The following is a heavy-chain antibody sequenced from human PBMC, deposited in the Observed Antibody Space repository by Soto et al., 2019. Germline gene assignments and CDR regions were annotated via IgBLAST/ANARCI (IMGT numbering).Heavy chain of an antibody. CDR1: GFTFSSYA. CDR2: ISSSGSTI. CDR3: ARGKSYDSSGYYFDY. Sequence: PGGSLRLSCAASGFTFSSYAMNWVRQAPGKGLEWVSYISSSGSTIYYADSVKGRFTISRDNAKNSLYLQMNSLRAEDTAVYYCARGKSYDSSGYYFDYWGQGDMVTVSS. D-gene: IGHD3-22*01. J-gene: IGHJ4*02. V-gene: IGHV3-48*04.